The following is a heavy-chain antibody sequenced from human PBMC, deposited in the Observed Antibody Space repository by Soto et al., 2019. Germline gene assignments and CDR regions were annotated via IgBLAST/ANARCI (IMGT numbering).Heavy chain of an antibody. D-gene: IGHD3-9*01. CDR3: ARANLLTGFYVVYFDV. CDR1: GGSFSGYY. CDR2: INHSGST. Sequence: SETLSLTCTVSGGSFSGYYWSWIRQSPGKGLEWIGEINHSGSTKHNPSLQSRVTISVDTSKNQFSLKLNSVTAADTAVYYCARANLLTGFYVVYFDVWGRGILVTVSS. J-gene: IGHJ2*01. V-gene: IGHV4-34*01.